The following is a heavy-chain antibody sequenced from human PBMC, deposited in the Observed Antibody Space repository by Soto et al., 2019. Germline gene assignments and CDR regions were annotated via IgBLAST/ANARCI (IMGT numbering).Heavy chain of an antibody. Sequence: GGSLRLSCEASGFTFRSYTMTWVRQAPGKGLEWVSAISGSGGNTYYTDSVKGRFTISRDNSKNTLYLQMNSLRAEDTAVYYCAKDLVVINVFDYWGQGALVTVSS. CDR2: ISGSGGNT. CDR1: GFTFRSYT. D-gene: IGHD3-22*01. J-gene: IGHJ4*02. CDR3: AKDLVVINVFDY. V-gene: IGHV3-23*01.